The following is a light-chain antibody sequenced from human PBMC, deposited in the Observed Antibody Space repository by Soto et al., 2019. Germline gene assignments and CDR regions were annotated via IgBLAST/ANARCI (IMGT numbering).Light chain of an antibody. CDR3: SSYTSTGTLVL. CDR1: TSDVGGYHY. Sequence: QSALTQPASVSGSPGQSITISCTGTTSDVGGYHYVSWYQQHSAKAPKLIIYEVSNRPSGVANRFSGSKSGNTASLTISGLQAEDEADYYCSSYTSTGTLVLFGGGTKVTVL. V-gene: IGLV2-14*01. J-gene: IGLJ2*01. CDR2: EVS.